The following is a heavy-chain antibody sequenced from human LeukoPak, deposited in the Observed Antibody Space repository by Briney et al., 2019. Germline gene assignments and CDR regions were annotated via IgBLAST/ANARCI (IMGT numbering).Heavy chain of an antibody. V-gene: IGHV1-18*01. D-gene: IGHD5-18*01. Sequence: ASVKVSCKASGYTFTSYGISWVRQAPGQGLEWMGWISAYNGNTNYAQKLQGRVTMTTDTSTSTAYMELRSLRSDDTAVYYCARDGPTWIQLRNYYYGMDVWGQGTTVTVSS. CDR3: ARDGPTWIQLRNYYYGMDV. CDR2: ISAYNGNT. J-gene: IGHJ6*02. CDR1: GYTFTSYG.